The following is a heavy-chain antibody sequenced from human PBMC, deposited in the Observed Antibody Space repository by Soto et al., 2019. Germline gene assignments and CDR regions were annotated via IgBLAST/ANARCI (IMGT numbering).Heavy chain of an antibody. J-gene: IGHJ5*02. Sequence: GGSLRLSCAASGFTFSSYWMTWVRQAPGKGLEWVANIKQDGSEKYYVDSVKGRFTISRDNAKNSLYLQMNSLRAEDTAVYYCAIGSGSSWFPSWFDPRGQRTLVTVSS. D-gene: IGHD6-13*01. CDR3: AIGSGSSWFPSWFDP. CDR2: IKQDGSEK. V-gene: IGHV3-7*03. CDR1: GFTFSSYW.